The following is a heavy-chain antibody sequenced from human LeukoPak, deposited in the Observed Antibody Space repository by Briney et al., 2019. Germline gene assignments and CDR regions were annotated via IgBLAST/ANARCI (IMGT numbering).Heavy chain of an antibody. J-gene: IGHJ6*02. V-gene: IGHV1-2*02. D-gene: IGHD2-15*01. Sequence: ASVKVSCKASGYTLRDYYIYWVRQAPGQGLEWLGWLNPHSGGTNYAQKFQGRLTLTSDTSISTAYMELTPLTSDDTAIYYCARGLRIINGLDVWGQGTTVIVSS. CDR3: ARGLRIINGLDV. CDR1: GYTLRDYY. CDR2: LNPHSGGT.